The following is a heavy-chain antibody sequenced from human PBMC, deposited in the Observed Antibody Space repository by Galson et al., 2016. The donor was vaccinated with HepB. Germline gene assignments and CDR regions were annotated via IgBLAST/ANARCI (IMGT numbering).Heavy chain of an antibody. Sequence: SLRLSCAASGFTFSSYAMSWVRQAPGKGLECVSAISGSGGSTYYADAVKGRFTISRDNSKNTLYLKMTTLRAEDTAVYYCARDGRGAYSSSDWFDSWGQGTLVTVSS. D-gene: IGHD3-10*01. CDR1: GFTFSSYA. CDR2: ISGSGGST. CDR3: ARDGRGAYSSSDWFDS. V-gene: IGHV3-23*01. J-gene: IGHJ5*01.